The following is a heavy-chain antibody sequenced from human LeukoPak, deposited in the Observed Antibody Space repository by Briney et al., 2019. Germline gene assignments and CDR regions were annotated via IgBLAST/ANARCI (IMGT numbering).Heavy chain of an antibody. Sequence: SVPVSCKASGYTFTGYYIHWVRQAPSQGLAGMGWVNPNSGGTNYAQKFQGRVTMTRDTSISTAYMELSRLRSDDTAVYYCARAEVVVTYFDYWGQGTLVTVSA. D-gene: IGHD3-22*01. CDR2: VNPNSGGT. V-gene: IGHV1-2*02. CDR3: ARAEVVVTYFDY. J-gene: IGHJ4*02. CDR1: GYTFTGYY.